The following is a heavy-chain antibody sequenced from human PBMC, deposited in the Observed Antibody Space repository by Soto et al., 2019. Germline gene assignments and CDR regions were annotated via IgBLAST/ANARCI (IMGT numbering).Heavy chain of an antibody. J-gene: IGHJ2*01. Sequence: PXGSLRLSCVASGFTFSDYSMTWVRQAPGKGLEWVATISATGGNIEYTDSLKGRFTISRDNSKNTLYLQLNGLTSDDTAVHYCAKVAGGLGYFDIWGRGTLVTVSS. V-gene: IGHV3-23*01. CDR1: GFTFSDYS. D-gene: IGHD3-16*01. CDR2: ISATGGNI. CDR3: AKVAGGLGYFDI.